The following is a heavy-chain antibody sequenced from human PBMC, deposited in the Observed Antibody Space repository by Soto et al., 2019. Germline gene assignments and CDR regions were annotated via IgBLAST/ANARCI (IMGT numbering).Heavy chain of an antibody. CDR2: IRSKSDDGTT. Sequence: GGSLRLSCVVSGFTPSNAHMSWVRQPPGKGLEWVGRIRSKSDDGTTAYAAPVKGRFTISRDDSKSTLYLEMSSLKTEDTAVYYCTSQPLFGGYSYYFDNWGQGALVTVSS. CDR1: GFTPSNAH. V-gene: IGHV3-15*01. CDR3: TSQPLFGGYSYYFDN. D-gene: IGHD3-16*01. J-gene: IGHJ4*02.